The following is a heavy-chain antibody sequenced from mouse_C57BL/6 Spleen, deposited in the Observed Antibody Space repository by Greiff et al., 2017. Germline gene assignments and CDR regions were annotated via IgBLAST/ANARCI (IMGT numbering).Heavy chain of an antibody. D-gene: IGHD4-1*01. Sequence: EVLLVESGGGFVQPGGSLSLSCAASGFTFTDYYMSWVRQPPGKALEWFGFIRNKANGYTTEYSSSVKGRFTISRATSPSILYLQMNTLRAEDSATYYCARHWGGYAMDYWGQGTSVTVSS. V-gene: IGHV7-3*01. CDR3: ARHWGGYAMDY. CDR2: IRNKANGYTT. J-gene: IGHJ4*01. CDR1: GFTFTDYY.